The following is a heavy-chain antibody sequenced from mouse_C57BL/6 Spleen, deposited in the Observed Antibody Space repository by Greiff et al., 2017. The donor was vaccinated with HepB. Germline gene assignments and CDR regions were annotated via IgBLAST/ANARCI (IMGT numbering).Heavy chain of an antibody. D-gene: IGHD1-1*01. V-gene: IGHV1-26*01. Sequence: EVQLQQSGPELVKPGASVKISCKASGYTFTDYYMNWVKQSHGKSLEWIGDINPNNGGTSYNQKFKGKATLTVDKSSSTAYMEIRSLTSEDSAVYYCARDYGSSFDYWGQGTTLTVSS. CDR2: INPNNGGT. CDR1: GYTFTDYY. J-gene: IGHJ2*01. CDR3: ARDYGSSFDY.